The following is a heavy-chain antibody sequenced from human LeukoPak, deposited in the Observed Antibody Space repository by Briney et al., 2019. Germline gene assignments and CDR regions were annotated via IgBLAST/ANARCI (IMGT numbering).Heavy chain of an antibody. D-gene: IGHD3-22*01. CDR2: INPNSGGT. CDR1: GYTFTGYY. CDR3: ARDYYDRSGYYSVGEGYYYYMDV. V-gene: IGHV1-2*02. J-gene: IGHJ6*03. Sequence: ASVKVSCKASGYTFTGYYMHWVRQAPGQGLEWMGWINPNSGGTNYAQKFQGRVTMTRDTSISTAYMELSRLRSDDTAVYYCARDYYDRSGYYSVGEGYYYYMDVWGKGTTVNVS.